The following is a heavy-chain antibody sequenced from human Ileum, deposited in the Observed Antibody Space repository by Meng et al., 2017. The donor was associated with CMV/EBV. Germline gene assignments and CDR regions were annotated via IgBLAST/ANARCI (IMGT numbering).Heavy chain of an antibody. D-gene: IGHD2-2*01. J-gene: IGHJ2*01. CDR2: ISYDGSNK. Sequence: GGSLRLSCAASGFTFSSYAMHWVRQAPGNGLEWVAVISYDGSNKYYADSVKGRFTISRDNSKNTLYLQMNSLRAEDTAVYYCARDRGCSSTSCYVSWYFDLWGHGTLVTVSS. CDR1: GFTFSSYA. V-gene: IGHV3-30-3*01. CDR3: ARDRGCSSTSCYVSWYFDL.